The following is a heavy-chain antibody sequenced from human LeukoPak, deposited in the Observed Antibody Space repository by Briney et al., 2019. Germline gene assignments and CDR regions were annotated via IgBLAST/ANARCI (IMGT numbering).Heavy chain of an antibody. J-gene: IGHJ3*02. CDR2: ISKDGSMR. V-gene: IGHV3-30*04. CDR1: GFSFTKYA. CDR3: AGEKFDI. Sequence: GGSLRGSCAASGFSFTKYAMDWVRQAPGEGLEWVAIISKDGSMRYYADSVKGRFTVSRDNSNNAVYLQMNSLKSEDTAVYYCAGEKFDIWGQGTMVTVSA.